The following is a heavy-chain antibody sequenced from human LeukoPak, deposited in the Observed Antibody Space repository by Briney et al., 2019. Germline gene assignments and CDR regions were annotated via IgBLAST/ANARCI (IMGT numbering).Heavy chain of an antibody. V-gene: IGHV4-4*07. CDR2: IYTSGST. CDR3: AKHSGYDFFLVVFDY. CDR1: GGSISSYY. Sequence: SETLSLTCTVSGGSISSYYWSWIRQPAGKGLEWIGRIYTSGSTNYNPSLKSRVTMSVDTSKNQFSLKLSSVTAADTAVYYCAKHSGYDFFLVVFDYWGQGTLVTVSS. D-gene: IGHD5-12*01. J-gene: IGHJ4*02.